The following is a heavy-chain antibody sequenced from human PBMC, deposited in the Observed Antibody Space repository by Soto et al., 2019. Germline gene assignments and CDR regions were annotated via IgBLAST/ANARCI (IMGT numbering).Heavy chain of an antibody. CDR1: GFTFSSYD. CDR2: IGTAGDT. J-gene: IGHJ4*02. CDR3: ASGVLDGYGRWYFDY. D-gene: IGHD1-1*01. Sequence: EVQLVESGGGLVQPGGSLRLSCAASGFTFSSYDMHWVRQATGKGLEWVSAIGTAGDTYYPGSVKGRFTISRENAKISLYLQMNSLRAGDTAVYYCASGVLDGYGRWYFDYWGQGTLVTVSS. V-gene: IGHV3-13*01.